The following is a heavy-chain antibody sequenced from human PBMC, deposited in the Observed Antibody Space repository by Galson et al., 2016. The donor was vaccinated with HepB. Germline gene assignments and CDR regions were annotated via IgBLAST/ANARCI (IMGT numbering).Heavy chain of an antibody. CDR1: GFTFSSYA. CDR2: ITIGGGHT. J-gene: IGHJ4*02. V-gene: IGHV3-23*01. CDR3: AKENGSHPFFYFDY. Sequence: SLRLSCAASGFTFSSYAFGWVRQAPGKGLEWVSGITIGGGHTYYADSEKGRFTISRDNSRSTIYLQMNSLRAEDTAVYYCAKENGSHPFFYFDYWGQGALVTVSS. D-gene: IGHD2/OR15-2a*01.